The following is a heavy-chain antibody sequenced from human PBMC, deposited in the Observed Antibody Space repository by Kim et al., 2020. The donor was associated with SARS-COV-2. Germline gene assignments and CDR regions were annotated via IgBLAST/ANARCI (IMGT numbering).Heavy chain of an antibody. J-gene: IGHJ4*02. Sequence: GGSLRLSCAASGFTFSSYSMNWVRQAPGKGLEWVSSISSSSSYIYYADSVKGRFTISRDNAKNSLYLQMNSLRAEDTAVYYCASDLYYDILTGYFNTWWGFDYWGQGTLVTVSS. CDR3: ASDLYYDILTGYFNTWWGFDY. V-gene: IGHV3-21*01. CDR2: ISSSSSYI. CDR1: GFTFSSYS. D-gene: IGHD3-9*01.